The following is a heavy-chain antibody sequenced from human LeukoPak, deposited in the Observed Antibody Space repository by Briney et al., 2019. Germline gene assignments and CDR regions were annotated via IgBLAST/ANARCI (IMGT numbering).Heavy chain of an antibody. CDR1: GYTFTSYG. D-gene: IGHD3-10*01. Sequence: EASVKVSCKASGYTFTSYGISWVRQAPGQGLEWMGWISAYNGNTNYAQKLQGRVTMTTDTSTSTAYMELRSLRSDDTAVYYCARDKLLRSHDAFDIWGQGTMVTVSS. J-gene: IGHJ3*02. CDR3: ARDKLLRSHDAFDI. V-gene: IGHV1-18*01. CDR2: ISAYNGNT.